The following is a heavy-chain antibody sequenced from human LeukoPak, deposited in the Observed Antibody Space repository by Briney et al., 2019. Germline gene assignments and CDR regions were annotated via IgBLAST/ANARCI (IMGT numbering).Heavy chain of an antibody. V-gene: IGHV4-59*01. J-gene: IGHJ4*02. Sequence: SETLSLTRTVSGGSISSYYWSWIRQPPGKRLEWIGHIYYSGSTNYNPFLKSRVTISVDTSKNQFSLKLSSVTAADTAVYYCASRSSIWSGYQDTLYYFDSWGQGTLVTVSS. CDR3: ASRSSIWSGYQDTLYYFDS. CDR1: GGSISSYY. D-gene: IGHD3-3*01. CDR2: IYYSGST.